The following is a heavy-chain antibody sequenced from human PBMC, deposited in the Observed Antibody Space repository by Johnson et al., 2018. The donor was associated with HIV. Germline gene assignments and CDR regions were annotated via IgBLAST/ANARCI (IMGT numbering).Heavy chain of an antibody. CDR3: ASRSYDYVWGSYRPGSAFDI. J-gene: IGHJ3*02. Sequence: QVQLVESGGGLVKPGGSLRLSCAAYGFTFSDYYMSWIRQAPGKGLEWVSYISSSGSTIYYADSVKGRFTISRDNAKNSLYLQMNSLRAEDTAVYYCASRSYDYVWGSYRPGSAFDIWGQGTMVTVSS. CDR2: ISSSGSTI. D-gene: IGHD3-16*02. CDR1: GFTFSDYY. V-gene: IGHV3-11*04.